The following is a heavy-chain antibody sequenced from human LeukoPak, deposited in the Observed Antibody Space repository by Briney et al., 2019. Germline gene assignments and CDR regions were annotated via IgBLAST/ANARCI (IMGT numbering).Heavy chain of an antibody. V-gene: IGHV3-15*01. Sequence: TAGGSLRLSCAASGFTFSNAWMSWVCQAPGKGLEWVGRIKSKADAGTTDYAAPVKGRFTISRDDSQNTLYPQMNSLNTEDTAVYYCTTLGGYDYYFDCWGQGTLVTVSS. D-gene: IGHD5-12*01. CDR3: TTLGGYDYYFDC. CDR2: IKSKADAGTT. J-gene: IGHJ4*02. CDR1: GFTFSNAW.